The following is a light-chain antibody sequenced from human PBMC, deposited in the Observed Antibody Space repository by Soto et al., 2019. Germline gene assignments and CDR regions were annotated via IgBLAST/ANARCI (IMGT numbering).Light chain of an antibody. CDR3: SSYTRSTTLVV. CDR1: SSDVGAYNY. V-gene: IGLV2-14*01. Sequence: QSALTQPASVSGSPGQSITISCTGTSSDVGAYNYVSWYQQHPGKAPKLMIYDVTNRPSGVSSRFSGPKSGNTASLTISGLQAEDEADYYCSSYTRSTTLVVFGGGTKVTVL. CDR2: DVT. J-gene: IGLJ2*01.